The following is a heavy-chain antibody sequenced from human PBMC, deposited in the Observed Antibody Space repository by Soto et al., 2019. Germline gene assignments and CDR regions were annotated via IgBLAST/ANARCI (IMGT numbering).Heavy chain of an antibody. V-gene: IGHV3-23*01. CDR1: GFTFSSYA. CDR3: SKGGPGYCTSTSCPLDF. J-gene: IGHJ4*02. Sequence: GGSLRLSCAASGFTFSSYAMTWVRQAPGKGLEWVSGIGGSGSRTYYADSVKGRFTISRDNSKNTLYLQMNSLRAEDSAVTFLSKGGPGYCTSTSCPLDFWGQGTLVTVSS. D-gene: IGHD2-2*01. CDR2: IGGSGSRT.